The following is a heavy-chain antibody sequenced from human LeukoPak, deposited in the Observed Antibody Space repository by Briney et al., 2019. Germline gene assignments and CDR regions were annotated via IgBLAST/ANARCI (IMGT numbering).Heavy chain of an antibody. CDR1: GDSISSSSHY. CDR2: LHHTGRS. Sequence: PSETLSLTCTVSGDSISSSSHYWGWIRQPPGKTLEWIGSLHHTGRSYSSAALKSRVNISMDMSESQFSLKLNSVTAADSGVYYCVAEMTASAAFDIWGRGTLVAVSS. V-gene: IGHV4-39*01. J-gene: IGHJ3*02. D-gene: IGHD2-21*02. CDR3: VAEMTASAAFDI.